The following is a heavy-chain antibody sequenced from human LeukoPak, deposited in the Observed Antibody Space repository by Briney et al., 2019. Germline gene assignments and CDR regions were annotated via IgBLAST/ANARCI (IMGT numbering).Heavy chain of an antibody. J-gene: IGHJ6*03. D-gene: IGHD3-3*01. CDR3: ARQISDYYYYYIDV. CDR1: GGSISSSHYY. CDR2: IYYSGTT. V-gene: IGHV4-39*01. Sequence: SETLSLTCTVSGGSISSSHYYWGWIRQPPGKVLEWIGTIYYSGTTYYNPSLEGRVTMSEDTSKNQFSLTLRSVTATDTAVYYCARQISDYYYYYIDVWGKGTTVTVSS.